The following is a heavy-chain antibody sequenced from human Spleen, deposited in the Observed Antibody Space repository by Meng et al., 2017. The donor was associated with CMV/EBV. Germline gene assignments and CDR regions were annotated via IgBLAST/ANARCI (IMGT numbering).Heavy chain of an antibody. CDR1: GGSISRYF. J-gene: IGHJ4*02. CDR3: ARRVGYCSSTSCYPEAHFDY. CDR2: IYYSGST. Sequence: ESLKISCTVSGGSISRYFWSWIRQPPGRGLEWIGSIYYSGSTYYNPSLKSRVTISVDTSKNQFSLKLSSVTAADTAVYYCARRVGYCSSTSCYPEAHFDYWGQGTLVTVSS. D-gene: IGHD2-2*01. V-gene: IGHV4-59*05.